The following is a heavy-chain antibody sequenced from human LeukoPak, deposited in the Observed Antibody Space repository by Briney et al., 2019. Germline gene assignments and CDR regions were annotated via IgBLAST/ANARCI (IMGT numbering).Heavy chain of an antibody. CDR1: GYSFTNDW. D-gene: IGHD3-10*01. Sequence: GESLKISCKGSGYSFTNDWIGWVRQMPGKGLEWMGIFYPGDSDTRYSPSFQGQVTISADKSISTAYLQWSSLKASDTAMYYCARPTMVRGVMGAFDIWGQGTMVTVSS. J-gene: IGHJ3*02. CDR3: ARPTMVRGVMGAFDI. V-gene: IGHV5-51*01. CDR2: FYPGDSDT.